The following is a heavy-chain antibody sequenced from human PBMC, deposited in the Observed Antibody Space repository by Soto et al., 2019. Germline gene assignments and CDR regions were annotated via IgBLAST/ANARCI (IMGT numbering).Heavy chain of an antibody. Sequence: GGSLRLSCAASGFTFSNDAMTWVRQAPGKGLEWVSLIRGSGASMYYADAVKGRFTVSRDNAKNIVYLQMDSVRAEDTARYYSAEDPLPLYYFESGGCFDFCGMGALVTVSS. J-gene: IGHJ4*02. V-gene: IGHV3-23*01. D-gene: IGHD3-10*01. CDR2: IRGSGASM. CDR3: AEDPLPLYYFESGGCFDF. CDR1: GFTFSNDA.